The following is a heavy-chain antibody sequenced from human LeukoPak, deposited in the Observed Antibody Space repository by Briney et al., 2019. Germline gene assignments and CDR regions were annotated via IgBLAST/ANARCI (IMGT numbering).Heavy chain of an antibody. V-gene: IGHV5-51*01. CDR3: ARPITYGDYCYCDL. CDR1: GYSFTGYW. CDR2: IYPGDSEN. Sequence: GESLKISWQGSGYSFTGYWIGWGRQIPGKGVGGVGIIYPGDSENRYSPSFQAPVTIPANKSISTAFLQCTSLKASDPAMYYCARPITYGDYCYCDLWGRGTLVTVS. D-gene: IGHD4-17*01. J-gene: IGHJ2*01.